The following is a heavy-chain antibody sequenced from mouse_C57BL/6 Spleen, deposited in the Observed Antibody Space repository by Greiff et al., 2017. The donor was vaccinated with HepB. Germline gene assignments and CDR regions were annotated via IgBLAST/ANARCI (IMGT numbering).Heavy chain of an antibody. D-gene: IGHD2-3*01. Sequence: QVQLQQSGAELVKPWASVKLSCKASGYTFTSYWMQWVKQRPGQGLEWIGEIDPSDSYTNYNQKFRGKATLTVDTSSSTAYMQLSSLTSEDAAVYYCARKALYDGYYEFAYWGQGTLVTVSA. CDR3: ARKALYDGYYEFAY. CDR2: IDPSDSYT. V-gene: IGHV1-50*01. J-gene: IGHJ3*01. CDR1: GYTFTSYW.